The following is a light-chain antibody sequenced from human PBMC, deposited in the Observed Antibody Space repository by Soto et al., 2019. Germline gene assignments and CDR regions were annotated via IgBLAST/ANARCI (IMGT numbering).Light chain of an antibody. Sequence: DVVMTQSPLSLPVTLGQPASISCKSSQSLGRSDGNTRLNWFYQRPGQSPRRLIYKVSSRDPGVPDRFNGSGSDTDFTLEISRVEAEDVGIYYCMQGRLWAHTFGQGTKLEIK. CDR2: KVS. CDR3: MQGRLWAHT. CDR1: QSLGRSDGNTR. V-gene: IGKV2-30*02. J-gene: IGKJ2*01.